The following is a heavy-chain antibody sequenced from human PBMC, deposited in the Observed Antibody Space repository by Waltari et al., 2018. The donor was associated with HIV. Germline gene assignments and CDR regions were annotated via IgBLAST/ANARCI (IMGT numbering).Heavy chain of an antibody. CDR2: ISYDGSNK. CDR3: ARVGFSSYYYDSSGAEGAFDI. CDR1: GFTFSSYA. D-gene: IGHD3-22*01. J-gene: IGHJ3*02. Sequence: QVQLVESGGGVVQPGRSLRLSCAASGFTFSSYAMHWVRQAPGKGLEWVAVISYDGSNKYYADSVKGRFTISRDNSKNTLYLQMNSLRAEDTAVYYCARVGFSSYYYDSSGAEGAFDIWGQGTMVTVSS. V-gene: IGHV3-30-3*01.